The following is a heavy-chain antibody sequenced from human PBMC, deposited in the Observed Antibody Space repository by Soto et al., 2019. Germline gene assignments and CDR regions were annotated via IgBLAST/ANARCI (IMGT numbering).Heavy chain of an antibody. CDR3: ASPSGYKGYYYYYYGMDV. V-gene: IGHV3-66*01. J-gene: IGHJ6*02. Sequence: GGSLRLSCAASGFTVSSNYMSWVRQTPGKGLEWVSVIYSGGSTYYADSVKGRFTISRDNSKNTLYLQMNSLRAEDTAVYYCASPSGYKGYYYYYYGMDVWGQGTTVTVSS. CDR2: IYSGGST. D-gene: IGHD3-22*01. CDR1: GFTVSSNY.